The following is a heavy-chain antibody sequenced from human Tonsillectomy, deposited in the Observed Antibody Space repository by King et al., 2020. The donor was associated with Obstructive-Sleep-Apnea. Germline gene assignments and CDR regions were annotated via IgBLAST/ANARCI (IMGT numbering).Heavy chain of an antibody. CDR3: ARPVYGDDALDV. V-gene: IGHV5-10-1*01. J-gene: IGHJ3*01. D-gene: IGHD4-17*01. Sequence: EVQLVESGAQLKKSGESLRISCKTSGYRFTTYWIYWVRQMPGKGLEWMGRIDPSDSYTNYSPSFQGHGFISADNSISTAYLQWSSLKASDTAMYYCARPVYGDDALDVWGQGTMVTVSS. CDR2: IDPSDSYT. CDR1: GYRFTTYW.